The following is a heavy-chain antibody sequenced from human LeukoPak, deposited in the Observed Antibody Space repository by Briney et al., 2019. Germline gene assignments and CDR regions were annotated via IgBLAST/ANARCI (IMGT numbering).Heavy chain of an antibody. CDR1: GFAFGDYA. CDR2: IRSEPYGETT. J-gene: IGHJ4*02. V-gene: IGHV3-49*03. CDR3: TRDAKGDYFGAGSSRYYFDY. D-gene: IGHD3-10*01. Sequence: GGSLRLSCSASGFAFGDYAMIWFRKAPGKGLEWVGFIRSEPYGETTEYAASAQGRFTISRDDSKSISYLQMNSLKTEDTAVYYCTRDAKGDYFGAGSSRYYFDYWGQGTLVTVSS.